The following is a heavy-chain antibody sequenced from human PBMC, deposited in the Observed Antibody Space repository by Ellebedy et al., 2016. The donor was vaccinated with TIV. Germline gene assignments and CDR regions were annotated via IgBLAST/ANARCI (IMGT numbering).Heavy chain of an antibody. CDR2: IYLADSDA. V-gene: IGHV5-51*01. CDR1: GYNFATHW. Sequence: GESLKISCKASGYNFATHWIGWVRQVPGKGLEWMGVIYLADSDARYSPSFQGQVAISADQSVSSAYLQWSSLRASDTAMYFCAKTTVVNGNWYFDLWGRGTLVIVSS. CDR3: AKTTVVNGNWYFDL. J-gene: IGHJ2*01. D-gene: IGHD4-23*01.